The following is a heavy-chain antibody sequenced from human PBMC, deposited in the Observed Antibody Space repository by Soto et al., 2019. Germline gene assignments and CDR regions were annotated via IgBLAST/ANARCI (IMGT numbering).Heavy chain of an antibody. CDR2: INHSGST. CDR3: SRGPLAAAGCAFDI. Sequence: SETLSLTCAVYGGSFSGYYWSWIRQPPGKGLEWIGEINHSGSTSYNPSLKSRVTISVDTSKNQFSLKLSSVTAADTAVYYCSRGPLAAAGCAFDIWGQGTMVTVSS. D-gene: IGHD6-13*01. V-gene: IGHV4-34*01. J-gene: IGHJ3*02. CDR1: GGSFSGYY.